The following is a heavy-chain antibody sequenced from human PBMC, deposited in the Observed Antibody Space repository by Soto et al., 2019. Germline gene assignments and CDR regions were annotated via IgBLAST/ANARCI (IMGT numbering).Heavy chain of an antibody. V-gene: IGHV4-34*01. J-gene: IGHJ6*02. D-gene: IGHD1-20*01. Sequence: SETLSLTCTVSGGSFRGCCWGWVRQPPGKGLEWIGEINHSGSSNYHPSLKSRVTISVATSKNQFSLTVNSVTPADTAVYYCARGEITFLGGMDVWGQGTTVTV. CDR2: INHSGSS. CDR1: GGSFRGCC. CDR3: ARGEITFLGGMDV.